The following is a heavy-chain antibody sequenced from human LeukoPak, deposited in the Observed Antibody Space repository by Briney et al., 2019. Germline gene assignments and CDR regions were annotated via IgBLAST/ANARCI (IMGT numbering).Heavy chain of an antibody. Sequence: GGSLRLSCAASGFTFSSYWMSWVRQAPGKGLEWVAHINKDGSEIYYVDFVKGRFTISRDNAKCSLSLQMNSLRVEDTAVYYCARDKVTYWGQGILVTVSS. CDR2: INKDGSEI. J-gene: IGHJ4*02. V-gene: IGHV3-7*01. CDR1: GFTFSSYW. CDR3: ARDKVTY.